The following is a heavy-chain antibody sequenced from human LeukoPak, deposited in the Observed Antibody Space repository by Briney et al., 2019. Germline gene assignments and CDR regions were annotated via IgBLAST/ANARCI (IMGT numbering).Heavy chain of an antibody. CDR1: GFTVSSNY. D-gene: IGHD3-10*01. CDR3: AKLAKYFYGSETYYFFEH. CDR2: IYSGGST. Sequence: GSLRLSCAASGFTVSSNYMSWVRQAPGKGLEWVSLIYSGGSTYYADSVKGRFTISRDNSKNTLYLQMNSLRAEDTAVYYCAKLAKYFYGSETYYFFEHWGQGTPVTASS. V-gene: IGHV3-66*04. J-gene: IGHJ4*02.